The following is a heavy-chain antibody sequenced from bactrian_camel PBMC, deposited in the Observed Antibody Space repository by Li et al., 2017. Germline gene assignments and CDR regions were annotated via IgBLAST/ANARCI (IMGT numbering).Heavy chain of an antibody. CDR3: ALGGVPYCSGGYCWAFHY. V-gene: IGHV3S53*01. CDR2: SDSLGRT. Sequence: VQLVESGGGSVQAGGSLRLSCAHSGGVYGRNCMGWFRQAPGKKREGVATSDSLGRTTYADSVKGRFSISQDSAKNTVYLQLNSLKSDDTAMYYCALGGVPYCSGGYCWAFHYWGQGTQVTVSS. D-gene: IGHD2*01. CDR1: GGVYGRNC. J-gene: IGHJ4*01.